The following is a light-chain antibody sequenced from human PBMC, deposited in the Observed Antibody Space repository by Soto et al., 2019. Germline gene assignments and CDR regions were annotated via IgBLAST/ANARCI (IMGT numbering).Light chain of an antibody. CDR2: GVS. CDR3: SSYTGSSTLYV. V-gene: IGLV2-14*01. J-gene: IGLJ1*01. Sequence: QSVLTQPASVSGSPGQSITISCTGTGSDIGNYNYVSWYQQHPGKAPKLMIYGVSNRPSGVSNRFSGSKSGNAASLTISGLQAEDEAEYYCSSYTGSSTLYVFGTGTKVTVL. CDR1: GSDIGNYNY.